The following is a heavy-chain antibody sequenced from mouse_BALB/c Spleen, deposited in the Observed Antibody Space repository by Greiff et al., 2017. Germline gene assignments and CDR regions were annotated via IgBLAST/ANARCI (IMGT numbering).Heavy chain of an antibody. D-gene: IGHD2-14*01. V-gene: IGHV1S137*01. J-gene: IGHJ4*01. CDR3: ARSNYRSYAMDY. CDR2: ISTYYGDA. Sequence: QVQLQQSGAELVRPGVSVKISCKGSGYTFTDYAMHWVKQSHAKSLEWIGVISTYYGDASYNQKFKGKATMTVDKSSSTAYMELARLTSEDSAIYYCARSNYRSYAMDYWGQGTSVTVSS. CDR1: GYTFTDYA.